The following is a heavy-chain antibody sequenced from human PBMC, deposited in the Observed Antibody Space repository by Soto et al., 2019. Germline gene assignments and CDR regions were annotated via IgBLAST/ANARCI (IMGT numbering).Heavy chain of an antibody. D-gene: IGHD3-10*02. CDR3: ASPNRFLSNRECSGSYFDY. CDR2: FIPVFGTT. Sequence: QVYLVQSGAEVKKPGSSVKVSCRPSGGTFTNYAINWVRQAPGQGLEWMGRFIPVFGTTNYAQRFQGRVTIFADESTRTAYMEMSSLRSEDTAVYYCASPNRFLSNRECSGSYFDYWGQGTLVTVSS. J-gene: IGHJ4*02. CDR1: GGTFTNYA. V-gene: IGHV1-69*01.